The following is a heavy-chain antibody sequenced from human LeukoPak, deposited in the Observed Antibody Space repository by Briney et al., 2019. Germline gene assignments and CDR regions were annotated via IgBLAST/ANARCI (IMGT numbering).Heavy chain of an antibody. Sequence: ASVKVSCKASGYTFTSHYLHWVRQAPGRGLEWMGIINPSVDSTSYAQKFQGRVTMTRDTSMTTAYMVLSRLTSEDTAVYYCVRRLDMIEFDPWGRGTLVTVSS. CDR2: INPSVDST. D-gene: IGHD3-9*01. J-gene: IGHJ5*02. CDR1: GYTFTSHY. V-gene: IGHV1-46*01. CDR3: VRRLDMIEFDP.